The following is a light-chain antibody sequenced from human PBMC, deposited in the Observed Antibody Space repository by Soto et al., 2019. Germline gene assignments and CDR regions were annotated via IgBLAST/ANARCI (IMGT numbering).Light chain of an antibody. CDR1: QSVSTN. V-gene: IGKV3-15*01. Sequence: EIVMTQSPATLSGSPGERATLSCRASQSVSTNLAWYQQKPGQAPRLLIYGASTRATGIPARFSGSGSGTDLTLTISRLQSDDFAVYYCQQYTNRPPWTFGQGTKV. CDR2: GAS. CDR3: QQYTNRPPWT. J-gene: IGKJ1*01.